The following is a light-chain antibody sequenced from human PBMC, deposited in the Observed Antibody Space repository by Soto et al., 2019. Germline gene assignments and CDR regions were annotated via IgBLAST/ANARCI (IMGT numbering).Light chain of an antibody. CDR3: QQYDSSST. V-gene: IGKV1-5*03. Sequence: DIQMTQSPSTLSASVGDRVTITCRASQNIRSWLAWYQQKPGKAPRLLIYKASSLESGVPSRFSGRGSGTEFTLTISSLQPDDSATYYCQQYDSSSTFGGGTKVEIK. J-gene: IGKJ4*02. CDR2: KAS. CDR1: QNIRSW.